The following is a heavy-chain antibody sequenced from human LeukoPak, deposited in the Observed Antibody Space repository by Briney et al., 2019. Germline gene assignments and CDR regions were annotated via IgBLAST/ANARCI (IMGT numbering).Heavy chain of an antibody. V-gene: IGHV3-23*01. CDR3: ARDRGDGYSGLYYFDY. D-gene: IGHD5-24*01. CDR1: GFTFSSYA. J-gene: IGHJ4*02. CDR2: ISGSGGST. Sequence: GGSLRLSCAASGFTFSSYAMSWVRQAPGKGLEWVSAISGSGGSTYYADSVKGRFTISRDNAKNSLYLQMNSLRAEDTAVYYCARDRGDGYSGLYYFDYWGQGTLVTVSS.